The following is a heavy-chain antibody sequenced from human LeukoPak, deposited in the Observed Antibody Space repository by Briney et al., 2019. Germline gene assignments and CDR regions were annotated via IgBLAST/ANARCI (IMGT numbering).Heavy chain of an antibody. CDR2: IYYSGST. CDR1: GGSISSYY. V-gene: IGHV4-59*08. CDR3: ASRYSSGPFDP. D-gene: IGHD6-19*01. J-gene: IGHJ5*02. Sequence: KPSETLSLTCTVSGGSISSYYWSWIRQPPGRGLEWIGYIYYSGSTNYNPSLKSRVTISVDTSKNQFSLKLSSVTAADTAVYYCASRYSSGPFDPWGQGTLVTVSS.